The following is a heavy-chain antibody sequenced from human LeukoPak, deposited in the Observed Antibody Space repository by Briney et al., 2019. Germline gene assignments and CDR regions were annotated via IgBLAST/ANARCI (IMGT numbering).Heavy chain of an antibody. CDR3: ARRRVGATFYYYYMDV. V-gene: IGHV4-34*01. CDR2: INHSGST. J-gene: IGHJ6*03. Sequence: SETLSLTCAVYGGSFSGYYWSWIRQPPGKGLEWIGEINHSGSTNYNPSLKSRVTISVDTSKNQFSLKLSSVTAADTSVYYCARRRVGATFYYYYMDVWGKGTTVTVSS. D-gene: IGHD1-26*01. CDR1: GGSFSGYY.